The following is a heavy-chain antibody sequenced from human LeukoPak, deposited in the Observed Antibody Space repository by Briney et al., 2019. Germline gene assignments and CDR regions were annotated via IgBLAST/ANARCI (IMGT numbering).Heavy chain of an antibody. Sequence: GGSLRLSCAASGFTLSNYAMSWVRQAPGKGLEWVSAISGSGDGTYYADSVKGRFTISRDNSKNTLYLQVNSLRAEDTAVYYCARAYFDLWGRGTLVTVSS. CDR2: ISGSGDGT. CDR1: GFTLSNYA. V-gene: IGHV3-23*01. J-gene: IGHJ2*01. CDR3: ARAYFDL.